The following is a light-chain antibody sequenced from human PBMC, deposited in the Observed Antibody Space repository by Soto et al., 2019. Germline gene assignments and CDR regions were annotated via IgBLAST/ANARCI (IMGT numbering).Light chain of an antibody. CDR3: QQSYTTPYT. Sequence: DIQMTQSPSSLSASVRDRVTITCRASQRISTYLNWYQQKPGKAPKLLIYAASNLQSGVPSRFSGSGSGSDFTLTISSLQPEDFATYYCQQSYTTPYTFGPGTNLEI. CDR1: QRISTY. CDR2: AAS. V-gene: IGKV1-39*01. J-gene: IGKJ2*01.